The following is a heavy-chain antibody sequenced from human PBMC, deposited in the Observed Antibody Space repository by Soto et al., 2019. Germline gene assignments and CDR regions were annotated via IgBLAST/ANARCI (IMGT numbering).Heavy chain of an antibody. CDR1: GFTFSSYS. J-gene: IGHJ4*02. V-gene: IGHV3-21*01. CDR2: ISSSISYI. Sequence: EVQLVESGGGLVKPGWSLRLSCAASGFTFSSYSMNWVRQAPGKGLEWVSSISSSISYIYYADSVKCRFTISRDNAKNSLHRHMNSLRAEDTALYYFARDGPGSYSVHLLDYWGQGTLVTVPS. D-gene: IGHD2-15*01. CDR3: ARDGPGSYSVHLLDY.